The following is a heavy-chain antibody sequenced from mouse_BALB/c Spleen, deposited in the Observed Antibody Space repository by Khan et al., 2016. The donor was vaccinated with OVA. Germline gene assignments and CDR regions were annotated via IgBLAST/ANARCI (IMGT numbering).Heavy chain of an antibody. CDR2: TNPTNGRT. CDR3: ARIKKIVATYFDY. V-gene: IGHV1S81*02. CDR1: GYTFTSYW. D-gene: IGHD1-1*01. J-gene: IGHJ2*01. Sequence: VQLQQSGAELVKAGASVKMSCKASGYTFTSYWMHWVKQRLGQGLEWFAETNPTNGRTYYNEKFKSKATLTVDKSSSTAYMLLSSSTSEDSAVLYCARIKKIVATYFDYWGQGTTLTVSS.